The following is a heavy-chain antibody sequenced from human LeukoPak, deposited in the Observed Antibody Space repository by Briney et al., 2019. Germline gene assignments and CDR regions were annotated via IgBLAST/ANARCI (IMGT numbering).Heavy chain of an antibody. D-gene: IGHD3-3*01. CDR3: ASNNYDFWSGYFDY. CDR1: GFTFSSYW. Sequence: GGSLRVSCAASGFTFSSYWMSWVRQAPGKGLEWVANIKQDGSEKYYVDSVKGRFTISRDNAKNSLYLQMNSLRAEDTAVYYCASNNYDFWSGYFDYWGQGTLVTVSS. J-gene: IGHJ4*02. CDR2: IKQDGSEK. V-gene: IGHV3-7*01.